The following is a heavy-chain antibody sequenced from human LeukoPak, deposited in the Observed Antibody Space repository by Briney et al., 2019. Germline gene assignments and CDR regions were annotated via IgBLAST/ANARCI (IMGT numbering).Heavy chain of an antibody. Sequence: ASVKVSCKASGYTFTSYYMHWVRQDPGQGLEWMGIINPSGGATSYAQKFQGRVAMIGDTSTSAVYMQMSSLRIDDTAVYYCAGHSDLGSGSHYPYYSLMDVWGQGTTVTVSS. J-gene: IGHJ6*02. CDR1: GYTFTSYY. V-gene: IGHV1-46*01. CDR2: INPSGGAT. D-gene: IGHD3-10*01. CDR3: AGHSDLGSGSHYPYYSLMDV.